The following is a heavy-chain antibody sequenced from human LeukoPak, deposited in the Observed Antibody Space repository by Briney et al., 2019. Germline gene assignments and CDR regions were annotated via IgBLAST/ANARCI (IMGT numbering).Heavy chain of an antibody. CDR3: ARGTPRIAAAAVAYFDY. J-gene: IGHJ4*02. CDR1: GYTFTGYY. CDR2: INPNSGGT. V-gene: IGHV1-2*02. Sequence: ASVKVSCKASGYTFTGYYMHWVRQAPGQGLEWMGWINPNSGGTNYAQKFQGRVTMTRDTSISTAYMELSRLRSDDTAVYYCARGTPRIAAAAVAYFDYWAREPWSPSPQ. D-gene: IGHD6-13*01.